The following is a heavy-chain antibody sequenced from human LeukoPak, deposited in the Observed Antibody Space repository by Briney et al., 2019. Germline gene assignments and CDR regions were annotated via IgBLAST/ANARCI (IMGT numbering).Heavy chain of an antibody. CDR3: ARRDQAIDY. V-gene: IGHV4-39*01. D-gene: IGHD5-24*01. Sequence: PSQTLSLTCTVSGGSISSVGYYWGWIRQPPGKGLEWIGSIYYSGTTYYNPSLANRVTIFVDTSKNQFSLRLSSVTAADTAVYYCARRDQAIDYWGQGTLVTVSS. CDR2: IYYSGTT. CDR1: GGSISSVGYY. J-gene: IGHJ4*02.